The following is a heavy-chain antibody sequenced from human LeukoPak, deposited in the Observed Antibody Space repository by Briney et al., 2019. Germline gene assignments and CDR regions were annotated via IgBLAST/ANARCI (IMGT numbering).Heavy chain of an antibody. CDR2: IRYDGSNK. D-gene: IGHD1-14*01. Sequence: PGGSLRLSCAASGFTFSSYGMHWVRQAPGKGLEWVAFIRYDGSNKYYADSVKGRFTISRDNSKNTPYLQMNSLRAEDTAVYYCAKDARPNPGNVYWGQGTLVTVSS. CDR1: GFTFSSYG. CDR3: AKDARPNPGNVY. V-gene: IGHV3-30*02. J-gene: IGHJ4*02.